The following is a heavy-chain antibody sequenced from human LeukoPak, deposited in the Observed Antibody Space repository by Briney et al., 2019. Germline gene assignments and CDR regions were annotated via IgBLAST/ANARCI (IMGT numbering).Heavy chain of an antibody. CDR1: GGSISSYY. CDR2: IYYSGST. Sequence: SETLSLTCTVSGGSISSYYWSWIRQPPGTGLEWIGYIYYSGSTNYNPSLKSRVTISVDTSKNQFSLKLSSVTAADTAVYYCARDFSSSSTVYYYYYMDVWGKGTTVTVSS. D-gene: IGHD6-6*01. V-gene: IGHV4-59*01. CDR3: ARDFSSSSTVYYYYYMDV. J-gene: IGHJ6*03.